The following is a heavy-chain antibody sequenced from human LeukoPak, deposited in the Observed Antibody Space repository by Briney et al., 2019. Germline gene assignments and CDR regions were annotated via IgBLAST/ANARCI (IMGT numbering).Heavy chain of an antibody. D-gene: IGHD6-19*01. CDR1: GFTFSSYA. CDR2: ISGSGGST. V-gene: IGHV3-23*01. Sequence: GGSLRLSCAASGFTFSSYAMSWVRQAPGKGLEWVSAISGSGGSTYYADSVKGRFTISRDNSKNTLYLQMNSLRAEDTAVYYCAKAAAKQWLVLRHGCFDYWGQGTLVTVSS. J-gene: IGHJ4*02. CDR3: AKAAAKQWLVLRHGCFDY.